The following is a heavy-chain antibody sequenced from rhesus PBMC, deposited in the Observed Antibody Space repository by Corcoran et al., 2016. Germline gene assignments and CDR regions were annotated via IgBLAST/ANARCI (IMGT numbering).Heavy chain of an antibody. V-gene: IGHV4S7*01. CDR3: ARDHYGSLDY. CDR2: IYDGSGST. J-gene: IGHJ4*01. D-gene: IGHD3-9*01. CDR1: GDSLYSASG. Sequence: QVQLQESGPGLVKPSETLSLTCVVSGDSLYSASGWTWIRQPPGKELEWIGHIYDGSGSTYYNPSLKSRVTISRDTSKNQFSLKLSSVTAADTAVYYCARDHYGSLDYWGQGVLVTVSS.